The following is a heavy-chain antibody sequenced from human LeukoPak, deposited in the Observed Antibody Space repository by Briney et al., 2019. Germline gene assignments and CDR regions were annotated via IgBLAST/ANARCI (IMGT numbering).Heavy chain of an antibody. CDR1: GYTFTGYY. D-gene: IGHD3-9*01. Sequence: ASVKVSCKASGYTFTGYYMHWVRQAPGQGLEWMGWINPNSGGTNYAQKFQGRVTMTTDTSTSTAYMELRSLRSDDTAVYYCAKDPRDISTGNYDEFWGQGTMVTVSS. CDR3: AKDPRDISTGNYDEF. CDR2: INPNSGGT. J-gene: IGHJ3*01. V-gene: IGHV1-2*02.